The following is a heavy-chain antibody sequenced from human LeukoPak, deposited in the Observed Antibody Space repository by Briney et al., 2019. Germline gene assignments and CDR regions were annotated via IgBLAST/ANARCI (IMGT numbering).Heavy chain of an antibody. CDR2: ISYDGSNK. CDR1: GFTFSSYA. Sequence: GGSLRLSCAASGFTFSSYATHCVRQAPGKGLEWVAVISYDGSNKYYADSVKGRFTISRDNSKNTLYLQMNSLRAEDTAVYYCARDSFAGGDFWSGYSPFGMDVWGKGTTVTVSS. CDR3: ARDSFAGGDFWSGYSPFGMDV. D-gene: IGHD3-3*01. J-gene: IGHJ6*04. V-gene: IGHV3-30*04.